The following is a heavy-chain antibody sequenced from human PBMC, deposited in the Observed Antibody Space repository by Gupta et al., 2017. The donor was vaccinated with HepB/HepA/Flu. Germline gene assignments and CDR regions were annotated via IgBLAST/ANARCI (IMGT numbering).Heavy chain of an antibody. D-gene: IGHD2-21*02. CDR1: GGSLSTYG. CDR3: ARDKNQGVTGYDH. J-gene: IGHJ4*01. Sequence: QMQLVQSGAEVTRPGASVTVSCKASGGSLSTYGVSWVRQAPGQGLEWMGRIIPALGTTTLVEKFQDRVTLTADPVTSTAYMELNSLTSEDTALYFCARDKNQGVTGYDHWGQGTLVTVSS. V-gene: IGHV1-69*09. CDR2: IIPALGTT.